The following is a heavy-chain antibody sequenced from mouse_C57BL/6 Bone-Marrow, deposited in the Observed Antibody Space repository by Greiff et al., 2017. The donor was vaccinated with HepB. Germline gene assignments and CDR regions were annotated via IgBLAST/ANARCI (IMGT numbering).Heavy chain of an antibody. CDR1: GFNIKDDY. V-gene: IGHV14-4*01. J-gene: IGHJ4*01. CDR2: IDPENGDT. CDR3: TTGGYYDYGYAMDY. D-gene: IGHD2-4*01. Sequence: VQLQQSGAELVRPGASVKLSCTASGFNIKDDYMHWVKQRPEQGLEWIGWIDPENGDTEYASKFQGKATITADTSSNTAYLQLSSLTSEDTAVYYCTTGGYYDYGYAMDYWGQGTSVTVSS.